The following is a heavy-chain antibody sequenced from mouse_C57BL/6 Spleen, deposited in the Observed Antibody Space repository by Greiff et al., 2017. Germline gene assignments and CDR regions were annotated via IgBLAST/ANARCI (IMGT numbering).Heavy chain of an antibody. Sequence: QVQLQQPGAELVMPGASVKLSCKASGYTFTSYWMHWVKQRPGQGLEWIGEIDPSDSYTNYNQKFKGKSTLTVAKSSSTAYMQLSSLTSEDSAVYYCARWITTVGGYFDVWGTGTTVTVSS. CDR3: ARWITTVGGYFDV. J-gene: IGHJ1*03. CDR1: GYTFTSYW. CDR2: IDPSDSYT. D-gene: IGHD1-1*01. V-gene: IGHV1-69*01.